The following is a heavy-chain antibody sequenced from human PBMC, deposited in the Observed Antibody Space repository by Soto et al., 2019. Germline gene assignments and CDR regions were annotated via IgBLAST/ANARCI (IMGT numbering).Heavy chain of an antibody. CDR2: IYPGDSDT. J-gene: IGHJ6*02. Sequence: PGESLKISCKGSGYSFTSYWIGWVRQMPGKGLEWMGIIYPGDSDTRYSPSFQGQVTISADKSISTAYLQWSSLKASDTAMYYFSRHDAGYCSGGSCYQYYYGMDVWGQGTTVTVSS. CDR1: GYSFTSYW. V-gene: IGHV5-51*01. D-gene: IGHD2-15*01. CDR3: SRHDAGYCSGGSCYQYYYGMDV.